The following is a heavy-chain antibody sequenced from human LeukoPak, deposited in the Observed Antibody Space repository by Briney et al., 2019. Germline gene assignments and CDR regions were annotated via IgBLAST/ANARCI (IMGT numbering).Heavy chain of an antibody. CDR3: ARSKGSIYDFWSGYYNYFDY. Sequence: SETLSLTCAVYGGSFSGYYWSWIRQHPGKGLEWIGYIYYSGSTYYNPSLKSRVTISVDTSKNQFSLKLSSVTAADTAVYYCARSKGSIYDFWSGYYNYFDYWGQGTLVTVSS. D-gene: IGHD3-3*01. V-gene: IGHV4-31*11. J-gene: IGHJ4*02. CDR2: IYYSGST. CDR1: GGSFSGYY.